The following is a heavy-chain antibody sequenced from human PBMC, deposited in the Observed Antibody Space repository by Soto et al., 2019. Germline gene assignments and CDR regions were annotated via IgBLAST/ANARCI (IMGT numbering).Heavy chain of an antibody. CDR3: ARIYSYYYDSSGSDAFDI. V-gene: IGHV1-8*01. CDR1: GYTFTSYD. Sequence: QVQLVQSGAEVKKPGASVKVSCKASGYTFTSYDINWVRQATGQGLEWMGWMNPNSGNTGYAQKFQGRVTMTRNTSISTAYMELGSLRSEDTAVYYCARIYSYYYDSSGSDAFDIWGQGTMVTVSS. J-gene: IGHJ3*02. CDR2: MNPNSGNT. D-gene: IGHD3-22*01.